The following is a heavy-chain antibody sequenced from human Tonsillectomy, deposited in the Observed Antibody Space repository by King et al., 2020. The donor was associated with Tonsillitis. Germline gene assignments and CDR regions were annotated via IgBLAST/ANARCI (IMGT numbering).Heavy chain of an antibody. CDR1: GFTFRSYW. CDR3: ARGFYYYDSSGYSYGMDV. J-gene: IGHJ6*02. V-gene: IGHV3-74*01. D-gene: IGHD3-22*01. Sequence: VQLVESGGGLVQPGGSLRLSCAASGFTFRSYWMHWVRQAPGKGLVWVSHINNDGSSTNYADSVKGRFTISRDNAKNTLYLQMNSLRAEDTAVYYCARGFYYYDSSGYSYGMDVWGQGTTVTVSS. CDR2: INNDGSST.